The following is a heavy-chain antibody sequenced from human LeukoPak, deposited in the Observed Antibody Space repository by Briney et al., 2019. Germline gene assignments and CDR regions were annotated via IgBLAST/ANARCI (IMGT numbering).Heavy chain of an antibody. Sequence: EASVTVSCKASGYTFTSYGISWVRQPPGQGLEWMGCISAYNGNTNYAQKLQGRVTMTTDTSTSTAYMELRSLRSDDTAVYYCARDLQWAYCGGDCYSSAYNWFDPWGQGTLVTVSS. J-gene: IGHJ5*02. CDR3: ARDLQWAYCGGDCYSSAYNWFDP. CDR2: ISAYNGNT. V-gene: IGHV1-18*01. CDR1: GYTFTSYG. D-gene: IGHD2-21*02.